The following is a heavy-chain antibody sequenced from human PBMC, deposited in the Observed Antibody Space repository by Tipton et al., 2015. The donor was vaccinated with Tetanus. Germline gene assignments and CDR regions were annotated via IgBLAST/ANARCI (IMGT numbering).Heavy chain of an antibody. Sequence: YWSWIRQPPGKGLEWMGIIYPGDSDTRYSPSFQGQVTISADKSISTAYLQWSSLKASDTAMYYCARHEGVGAVAGLCFVDYWGQGTLVTVSS. V-gene: IGHV5-51*01. CDR1: YW. CDR3: ARHEGVGAVAGLCFVDY. D-gene: IGHD6-19*01. CDR2: IYPGDSDT. J-gene: IGHJ4*02.